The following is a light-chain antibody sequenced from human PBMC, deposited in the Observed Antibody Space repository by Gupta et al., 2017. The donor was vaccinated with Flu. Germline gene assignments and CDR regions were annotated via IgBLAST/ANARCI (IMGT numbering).Light chain of an antibody. CDR3: QQDYSTPYT. V-gene: IGKV4-1*01. J-gene: IGKJ2*01. Sequence: DIVMTQSPDSLAVSLGERATINCKSSQSVLYSSNNKNYLAWYQQKPGQPPKLLIYWASTRESGVPDRFSGSGSGTXFTLTIXSLQAEDVAVYYCQQDYSTPYTFGXGTKMEIK. CDR2: WAS. CDR1: QSVLYSSNNKNY.